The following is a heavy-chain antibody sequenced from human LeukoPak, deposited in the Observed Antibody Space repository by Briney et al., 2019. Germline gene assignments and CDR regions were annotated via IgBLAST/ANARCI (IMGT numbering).Heavy chain of an antibody. Sequence: PSETLSLTCAVYGGSFSGYYWSWIRQPPGKGLEWIGEINHSGSTNYNPSLKSRVTISVDTSKNQFSLKLSSVTAADTAVYYCARRYSSSWYYYYGMDVWGQGTTVTVSS. CDR3: ARRYSSSWYYYYGMDV. CDR2: INHSGST. CDR1: GGSFSGYY. V-gene: IGHV4-34*01. D-gene: IGHD6-13*01. J-gene: IGHJ6*02.